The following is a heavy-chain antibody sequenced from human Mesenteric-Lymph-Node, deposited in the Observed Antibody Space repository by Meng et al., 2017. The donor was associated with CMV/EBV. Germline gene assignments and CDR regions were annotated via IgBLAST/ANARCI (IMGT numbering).Heavy chain of an antibody. V-gene: IGHV3-23*01. J-gene: IGHJ5*02. CDR1: VFIFRSYD. CDR2: ISGSGSTT. CDR3: AKDMWEYQLPDGS. Sequence: AAVFIFRSYDMSWVRQARGKGLDWVAGISGSGSTTKDAASVEGRFTISRDNSKDTLFLQMNSLRVEDTALYYCAKDMWEYQLPDGSWGQGTLVTVSS. D-gene: IGHD2-2*01.